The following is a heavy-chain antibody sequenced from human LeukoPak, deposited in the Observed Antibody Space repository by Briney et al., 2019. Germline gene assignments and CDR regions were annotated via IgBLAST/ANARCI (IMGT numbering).Heavy chain of an antibody. V-gene: IGHV3-48*03. Sequence: GGSLRLSCAASGFTFSNNEMNWVRQAPGKGLEWVSYISRGGNTIYYSDSVKGRFTISRDTAKNSLYLQMNSLRAEDTAVYYCASNTGYSYGYFDYWGRGTLVTVSS. CDR1: GFTFSNNE. CDR3: ASNTGYSYGYFDY. J-gene: IGHJ4*02. D-gene: IGHD5-18*01. CDR2: ISRGGNTI.